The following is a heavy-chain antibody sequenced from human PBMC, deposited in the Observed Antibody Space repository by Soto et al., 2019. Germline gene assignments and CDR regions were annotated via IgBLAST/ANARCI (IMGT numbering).Heavy chain of an antibody. Sequence: GVSLRLSCAASGFSVPYVWMNWVRQAPGKGLEWVAVIWYDGSNKYYADSVKGRFTISRDNSKNTLYLQMNSLRAEDTAVYYCARVAPYDSSGPLDYWGQGTLVTVSS. V-gene: IGHV3-33*08. J-gene: IGHJ4*02. CDR2: IWYDGSNK. CDR3: ARVAPYDSSGPLDY. CDR1: GFSVPYVW. D-gene: IGHD3-22*01.